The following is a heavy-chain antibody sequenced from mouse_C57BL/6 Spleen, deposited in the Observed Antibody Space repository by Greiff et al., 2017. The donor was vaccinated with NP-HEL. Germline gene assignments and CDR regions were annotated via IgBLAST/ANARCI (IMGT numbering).Heavy chain of an antibody. J-gene: IGHJ3*01. D-gene: IGHD2-4*01. CDR2: IDPSDSYT. CDR1: GYTFTSYW. V-gene: IGHV1-69*01. Sequence: VQLQQSGAELVMPGASVKLSCKASGYTFTSYWMHWVKQRPGQGLEWIGEIDPSDSYTNYNQKFKGKSTLTVDKSSSTAYMQLSSLTSEDSAVYYCARWGYDYDGAYWGQGTLVTVSA. CDR3: ARWGYDYDGAY.